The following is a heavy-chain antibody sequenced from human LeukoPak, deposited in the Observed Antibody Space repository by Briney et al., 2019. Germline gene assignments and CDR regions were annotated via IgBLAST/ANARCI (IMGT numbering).Heavy chain of an antibody. CDR3: ASRGGSSTFDY. CDR2: IYPGDSDT. J-gene: IGHJ4*02. V-gene: IGHV5-51*01. CDR1: GYSITTNW. Sequence: GESLKISCKGSGYSITTNWIGWVRQLLGKGLEWMGIIYPGDSDTRYSPSFQGQVTISADKSISTAYLQWSSLKASDTAMYFCASRGGSSTFDYWGQGTLVTVSS. D-gene: IGHD3-10*01.